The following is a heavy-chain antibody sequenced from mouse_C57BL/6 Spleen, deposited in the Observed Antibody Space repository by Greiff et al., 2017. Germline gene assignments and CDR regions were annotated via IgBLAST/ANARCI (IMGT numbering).Heavy chain of an antibody. Sequence: EVKLVESGGDLVKPGGSLKLSCAASGFTFSSYGMSWVRQTPDKRLEWVATISSGGSYTYYPDSVKGRFTISRDNAKNTLYLQRSSLKSEDTAMYYCARRENPFAYWGQGTLVTVSA. J-gene: IGHJ3*01. CDR1: GFTFSSYG. CDR3: ARRENPFAY. V-gene: IGHV5-6*02. CDR2: ISSGGSYT.